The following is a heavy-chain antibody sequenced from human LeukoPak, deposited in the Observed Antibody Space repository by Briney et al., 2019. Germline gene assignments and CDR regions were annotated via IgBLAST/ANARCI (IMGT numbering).Heavy chain of an antibody. Sequence: SETLSLTFAVSGGSISRGGYSRSWIRPPPGKGLEWIGYLYPCGSTNYNPSLKSRVTISVDTSKNQFSLKLSSVTAADTAVYYCARRKEYSSSSLAYYYYGMDVWGQGTTVTVSS. J-gene: IGHJ6*02. CDR1: GGSISRGGYS. D-gene: IGHD6-6*01. CDR3: ARRKEYSSSSLAYYYYGMDV. V-gene: IGHV4-30-2*01. CDR2: LYPCGST.